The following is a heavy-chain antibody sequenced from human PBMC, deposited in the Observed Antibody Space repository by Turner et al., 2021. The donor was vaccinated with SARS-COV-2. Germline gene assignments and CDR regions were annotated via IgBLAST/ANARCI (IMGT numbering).Heavy chain of an antibody. CDR1: GITVSSND. J-gene: IGHJ5*02. CDR2: IYSGCST. CDR3: ATDLKGGRGP. Sequence: EVPMVESGGGFVQPGGSLRLSCAASGITVSSNDMSWVRQAPGKGLEWVSVIYSGCSTYYADSVKGRFTISRYNSKNTLYLQMNSLRAEDTAVYYCATDLKGGRGPWGQGTLVTVSS. V-gene: IGHV3-66*02. D-gene: IGHD1-26*01.